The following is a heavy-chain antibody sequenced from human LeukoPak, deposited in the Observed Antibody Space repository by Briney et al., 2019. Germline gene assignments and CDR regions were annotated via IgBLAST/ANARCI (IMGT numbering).Heavy chain of an antibody. CDR3: ARDFTGTTNDY. D-gene: IGHD1-7*01. Sequence: PGGSLRLSCAASGFTFSSYAMSWVRQAPGKGLEWVSSISSSSSYIYYADSVKGRFTISRDNAKNSLYLQMNSLRAEDTAVYYCARDFTGTTNDYWGQGTLVTVSS. J-gene: IGHJ4*02. CDR1: GFTFSSYA. CDR2: ISSSSSYI. V-gene: IGHV3-21*01.